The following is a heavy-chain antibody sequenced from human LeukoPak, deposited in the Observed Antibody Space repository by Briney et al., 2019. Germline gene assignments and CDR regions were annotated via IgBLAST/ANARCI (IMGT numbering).Heavy chain of an antibody. V-gene: IGHV4-59*08. CDR3: ARLTTVVTGDAFDI. D-gene: IGHD4-23*01. J-gene: IGHJ3*02. Sequence: SETLSLTCTVSGASISTYYWSWIRQPPGKGLEWIGYIYYSGSTNYNPSLKSRVTISVDTSKNQFSLKLSSVTAADTAVYYCARLTTVVTGDAFDIWGQGTMVTVSS. CDR2: IYYSGST. CDR1: GASISTYY.